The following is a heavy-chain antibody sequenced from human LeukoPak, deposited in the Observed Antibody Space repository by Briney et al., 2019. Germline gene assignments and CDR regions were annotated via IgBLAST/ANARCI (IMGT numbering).Heavy chain of an antibody. CDR3: ARGCCSSTSCYFNWFDP. CDR2: IYYSGST. V-gene: IGHV4-39*07. J-gene: IGHJ5*02. D-gene: IGHD2-2*01. Sequence: SETLSLTCTVSGGSISSSSYYWGWIRQPPGKGLEWIRSIYYSGSTYYNPSLKSRVTISVDTSKNQLSLKLSSVTAADTAVYYCARGCCSSTSCYFNWFDPWGQGTLVTVSS. CDR1: GGSISSSSYY.